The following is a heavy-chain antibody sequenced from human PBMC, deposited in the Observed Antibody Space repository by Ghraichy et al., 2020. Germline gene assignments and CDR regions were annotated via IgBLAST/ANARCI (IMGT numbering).Heavy chain of an antibody. D-gene: IGHD4-17*01. J-gene: IGHJ4*02. CDR2: ISHHSSDI. CDR1: GFTFNTYS. CDR3: ARTYGDY. Sequence: GESLNISCAASGFTFNTYSMNWVRQAPGKGLEWVSYISHHSSDIYYADSVKGRFSISRDNAKNSLFLQMNSLRDDDTAVYYCARTYGDYWGQGTLVTVSS. V-gene: IGHV3-48*02.